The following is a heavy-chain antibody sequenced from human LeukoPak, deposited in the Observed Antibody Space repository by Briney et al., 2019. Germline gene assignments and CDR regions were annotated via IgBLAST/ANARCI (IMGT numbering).Heavy chain of an antibody. D-gene: IGHD5-12*01. Sequence: GGSLRLSCAASGFTFSSYWMSWVRQAPGKGLEWVANIKQDGSEKYYVDSVKGRFTISRDNAKNSLYLQMNSLRAEDTALYYCARGGEGVATIGDYWGQGTLVTVSS. CDR3: ARGGEGVATIGDY. CDR1: GFTFSSYW. J-gene: IGHJ4*02. CDR2: IKQDGSEK. V-gene: IGHV3-7*03.